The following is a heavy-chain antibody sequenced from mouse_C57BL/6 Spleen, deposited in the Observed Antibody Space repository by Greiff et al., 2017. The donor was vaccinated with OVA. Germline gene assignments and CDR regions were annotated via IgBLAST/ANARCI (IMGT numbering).Heavy chain of an antibody. J-gene: IGHJ4*01. D-gene: IGHD2-2*01. Sequence: VKLMESGPELVKPGASVKLSCKASGYTFTSYDINWVKQRPGQGLEWIGWIYPRDGSTKYNEKFKGKATLTVDTSSSTAYMELHSLTSEDSAVYFCARLGLRDYYAMDYWGQGTSVTVSS. V-gene: IGHV1-85*01. CDR1: GYTFTSYD. CDR3: ARLGLRDYYAMDY. CDR2: IYPRDGST.